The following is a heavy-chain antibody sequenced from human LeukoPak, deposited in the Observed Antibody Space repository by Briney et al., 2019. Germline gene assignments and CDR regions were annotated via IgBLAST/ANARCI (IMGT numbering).Heavy chain of an antibody. D-gene: IGHD6-19*01. CDR2: IYYSGST. CDR3: ARPRSSGWYLGNAFDI. V-gene: IGHV4-39*01. CDR1: GGSISSSSYY. Sequence: SETLSLTCTVSGGSISSSSYYWGWIRQPPGKGLEWIGSIYYSGSTYYNPSLKSRVTISVDTSKNQFSLKLSPVTAADTAVYYCARPRSSGWYLGNAFDIWGQGTMVTVSS. J-gene: IGHJ3*02.